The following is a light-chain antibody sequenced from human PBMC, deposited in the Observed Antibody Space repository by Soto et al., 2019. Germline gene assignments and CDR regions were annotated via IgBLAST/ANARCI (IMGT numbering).Light chain of an antibody. V-gene: IGLV2-23*02. CDR1: SSDVGSYNL. J-gene: IGLJ2*01. Sequence: QSALTQPASVSGSPGQSITISCTGTSSDVGSYNLVSWYQQHPGKAPKLMIYEVSKRPSGVSNRFSGSKSGNTASLTISGLQAEDEADYYCRSYAGSSTDVVFGGGTKLTVL. CDR2: EVS. CDR3: RSYAGSSTDVV.